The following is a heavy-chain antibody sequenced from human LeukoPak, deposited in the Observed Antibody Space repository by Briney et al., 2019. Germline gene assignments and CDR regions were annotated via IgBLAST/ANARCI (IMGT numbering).Heavy chain of an antibody. CDR1: GGSISSYY. V-gene: IGHV4-4*07. CDR3: ARGPMVRGVIIRD. CDR2: IYTSGST. Sequence: SETLSLTCTVSGGSISSYYWSWIRQTAGKGLEWTGRIYTSGSTNYNPSLKSRVTMSVDTSKNQFSLKLSSVTAADTAVYYCARGPMVRGVIIRDWGQGTLVTVSS. D-gene: IGHD3-10*01. J-gene: IGHJ4*02.